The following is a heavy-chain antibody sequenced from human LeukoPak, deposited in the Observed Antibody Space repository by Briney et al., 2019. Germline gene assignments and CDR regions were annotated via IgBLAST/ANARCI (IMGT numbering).Heavy chain of an antibody. J-gene: IGHJ5*02. CDR3: ARDSVRVGATWVSWFDP. CDR1: GGSISSYY. V-gene: IGHV4-59*01. Sequence: SETLSLTCTVSGGSISSYYWSWIRQPPGKGLEWIGYIYHSGSTKYNPSLKSRVTISVDTSKNQFSLKLSSATAADTAVYYCARDSVRVGATWVSWFDPWGQGTLVTVSS. CDR2: IYHSGST. D-gene: IGHD1-26*01.